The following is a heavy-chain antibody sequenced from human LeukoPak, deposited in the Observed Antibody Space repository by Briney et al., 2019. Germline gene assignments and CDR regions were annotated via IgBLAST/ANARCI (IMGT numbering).Heavy chain of an antibody. CDR1: GFTFTYYA. V-gene: IGHV3-23*01. CDR3: AKEYPIVVVTAIPLDY. CDR2: ISGSGGST. Sequence: GGSLRLSCAASGFTFTYYAMSWVRQAPGKGLEWVSAISGSGGSTYYADSVKGRFTISRDNPKNTLYLQMNSLRAEDTAVYYCAKEYPIVVVTAIPLDYWGQGTLVTVSS. D-gene: IGHD2-21*02. J-gene: IGHJ4*02.